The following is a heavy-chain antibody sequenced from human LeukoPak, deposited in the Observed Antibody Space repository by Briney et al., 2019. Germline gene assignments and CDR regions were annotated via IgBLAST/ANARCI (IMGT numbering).Heavy chain of an antibody. CDR1: GFTFSSYA. Sequence: GGSLRLSCAASGFTFSSYAMHWVRQAPGKGLEWVAVISYDGSNKYYADSVKGRFTISRDNSKNTLYLQMNSLRAEDTAVYYCARGSDTSGWTAFDIWGQGTMVTVSS. V-gene: IGHV3-30-3*01. J-gene: IGHJ3*02. CDR3: ARGSDTSGWTAFDI. CDR2: ISYDGSNK. D-gene: IGHD3-3*01.